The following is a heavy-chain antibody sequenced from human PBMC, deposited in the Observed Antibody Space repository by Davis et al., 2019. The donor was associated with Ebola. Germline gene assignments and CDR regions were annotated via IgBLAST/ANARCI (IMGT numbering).Heavy chain of an antibody. D-gene: IGHD5/OR15-5a*01. V-gene: IGHV3-73*01. CDR3: TTFYADYDY. Sequence: GGSLRLSCAASGFTSSGSAMHWVRQASGKGLEWVGRIRSKANSYATAYAASVKGRFTISRDDSKNTAYLQMNSLKTEDTAVYYCTTFYADYDYWGQGTLVTVSS. CDR1: GFTSSGSA. J-gene: IGHJ4*02. CDR2: IRSKANSYAT.